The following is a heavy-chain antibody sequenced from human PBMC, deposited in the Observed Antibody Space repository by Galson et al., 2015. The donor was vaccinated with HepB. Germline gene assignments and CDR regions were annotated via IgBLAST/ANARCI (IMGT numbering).Heavy chain of an antibody. D-gene: IGHD3-16*01. J-gene: IGHJ4*02. Sequence: SLRLSCAASGFIFSNYWMHWVRQAPGKGLVWVSRINSDGSSTSYADSVKGRFTISRDNAKNTPYLQMNSLRAEDTAVYFCARGYDYVWGKYFDYWGQGTLVTVSS. CDR1: GFIFSNYW. V-gene: IGHV3-74*01. CDR2: INSDGSST. CDR3: ARGYDYVWGKYFDY.